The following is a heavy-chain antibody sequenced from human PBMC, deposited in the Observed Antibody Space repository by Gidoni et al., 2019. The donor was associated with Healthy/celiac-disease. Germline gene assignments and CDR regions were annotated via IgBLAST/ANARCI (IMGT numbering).Heavy chain of an antibody. CDR1: GFPFSSYA. D-gene: IGHD2-15*01. Sequence: EVQLLESGGGLVQPGGSLRLSCAASGFPFSSYAMGWVRQAPGKGVEWVSAISGSGGSTYYADSVKGRFTISRDNSKNTLYLQMNSLRAEDTAVYYCAKREALGGSYYFDYWGQGTLVTVSS. J-gene: IGHJ4*02. CDR3: AKREALGGSYYFDY. V-gene: IGHV3-23*01. CDR2: ISGSGGST.